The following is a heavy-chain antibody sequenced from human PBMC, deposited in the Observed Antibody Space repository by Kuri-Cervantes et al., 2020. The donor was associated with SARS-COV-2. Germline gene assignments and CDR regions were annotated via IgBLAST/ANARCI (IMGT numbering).Heavy chain of an antibody. V-gene: IGHV5-51*01. J-gene: IGHJ4*02. D-gene: IGHD6-19*01. CDR1: GYGFTNYW. CDR2: IFPYDSDT. Sequence: GASMKISWKVSGYGFTNYWIGWVRQVPGKGLEWMGIIFPYDSDTTYSPSFQGQVTISADKSISTTYLHWRSLKASDTAMYYCARRIAVAGTSGARFDYWGQGTLVTVSS. CDR3: ARRIAVAGTSGARFDY.